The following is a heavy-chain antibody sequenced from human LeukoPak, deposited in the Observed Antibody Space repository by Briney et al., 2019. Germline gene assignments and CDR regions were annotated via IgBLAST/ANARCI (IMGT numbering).Heavy chain of an antibody. V-gene: IGHV1-8*01. J-gene: IGHJ1*01. Sequence: ASVKVSCKASGYTFTSYDFNWVRQATGQRPEWMGWMSPNSGDTGYAQKFQDRVTMTRNTSISTAYMELSSLRSDDTAVYYCAREADKSGHINNYYDSSGSPPFQHWGQGTLVTVSS. CDR3: AREADKSGHINNYYDSSGSPPFQH. CDR2: MSPNSGDT. D-gene: IGHD3-22*01. CDR1: GYTFTSYD.